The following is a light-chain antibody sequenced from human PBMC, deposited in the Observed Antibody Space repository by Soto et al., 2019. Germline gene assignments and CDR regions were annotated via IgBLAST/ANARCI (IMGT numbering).Light chain of an antibody. Sequence: EIVMTQSPATLSVSPGERATLSCRASQSVSSNLAWYQQKPGQAPRLLIYGASIRATGIPARFSGSGSGTEFTHTISSLQSEDFAVYYCQHYNNWPPLTFGQGTKVDIK. CDR3: QHYNNWPPLT. V-gene: IGKV3-15*01. CDR2: GAS. J-gene: IGKJ1*01. CDR1: QSVSSN.